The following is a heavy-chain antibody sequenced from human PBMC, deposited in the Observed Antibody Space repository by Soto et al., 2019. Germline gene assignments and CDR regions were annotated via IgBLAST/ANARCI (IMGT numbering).Heavy chain of an antibody. D-gene: IGHD1-20*01. V-gene: IGHV1-69*01. CDR1: GGTFSSYA. Sequence: QVPLVQSGAEVKKPGSSVKVSCKASGGTFSSYAISWVRQAPGQGLEWMGGIIPIFGTANYAQKFQGRVTITADESTSTAYMELSSLRSEDTAVYYCARVVASITGTLNYYYYGMDVWGQGTTVTVSS. CDR2: IIPIFGTA. J-gene: IGHJ6*02. CDR3: ARVVASITGTLNYYYYGMDV.